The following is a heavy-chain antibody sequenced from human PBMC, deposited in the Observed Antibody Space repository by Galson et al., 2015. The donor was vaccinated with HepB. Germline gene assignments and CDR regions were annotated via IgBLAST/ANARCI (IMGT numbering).Heavy chain of an antibody. J-gene: IGHJ5*02. CDR3: AHSPYISMRGDNWFDP. CDR2: VSWNDDK. D-gene: IGHD3-16*01. V-gene: IGHV2-5*01. Sequence: PALVKPTQTLTLTCTFSGFSLTTSEVGVGWIRQPPGKALEWLALVSWNDDKRYSPSLMTRLTITKDTSKKQVVLTLSNMDPVDTATYYCAHSPYISMRGDNWFDPWGQGTLVTVSS. CDR1: GFSLTTSEVG.